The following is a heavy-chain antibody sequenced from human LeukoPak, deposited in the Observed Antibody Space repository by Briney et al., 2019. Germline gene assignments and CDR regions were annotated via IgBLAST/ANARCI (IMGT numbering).Heavy chain of an antibody. CDR3: ARRAYGSGTKRYYYYYMDV. CDR1: GYSITSTYF. V-gene: IGHV4-38-2*02. D-gene: IGHD3-10*01. J-gene: IGHJ6*03. Sequence: PSETLSLTCNVSGYSITSTYFWGWIRQPPGKGLESIGRIHHTGSTSYSPSLKSRVTISIDTSKNQFSLKLSSVTAADTAVYYCARRAYGSGTKRYYYYYMDVWGKGTTVTVSS. CDR2: IHHTGST.